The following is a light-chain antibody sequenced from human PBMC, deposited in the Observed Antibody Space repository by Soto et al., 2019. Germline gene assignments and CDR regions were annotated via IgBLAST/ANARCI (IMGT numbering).Light chain of an antibody. CDR3: MQGLQSPWT. CDR1: QSLLHSNGYNY. J-gene: IGKJ1*01. Sequence: EIVMTQSPLSLPVTPGEPASISCRSSQSLLHSNGYNYLDWYLQKPGQSPQLLIYLGSNRASGVPDRFSGRGSGTDFTLKNSRVEAEDVGVYYCMQGLQSPWTFGQGTKVEIK. V-gene: IGKV2-28*01. CDR2: LGS.